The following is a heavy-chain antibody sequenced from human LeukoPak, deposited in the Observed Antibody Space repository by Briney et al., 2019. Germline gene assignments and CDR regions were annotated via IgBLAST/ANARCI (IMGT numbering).Heavy chain of an antibody. CDR3: ARRYCTSTSCYGNTFYFDY. J-gene: IGHJ4*02. CDR1: GFTFSSYA. D-gene: IGHD2-2*01. CDR2: ITSDGART. V-gene: IGHV3-64*01. Sequence: SGGSLRLSCAASGFTFSSYAMHWVRQAPGKGLEYVSAITSDGARTYHANSVKGRFTISRDNSKNTLYLQMGGLRAEDMAVYYCARRYCTSTSCYGNTFYFDYWGQGTLVTVSS.